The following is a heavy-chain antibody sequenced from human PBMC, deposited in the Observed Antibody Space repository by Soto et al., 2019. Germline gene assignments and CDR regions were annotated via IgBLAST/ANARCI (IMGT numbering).Heavy chain of an antibody. J-gene: IGHJ6*03. Sequence: GGSLRLSCPASGFTVSSNYMSWVRQAPGKGLEWVSVIYSGGSTYYADSVKGRFTISRHNSKNTLYLQMNSLRAEDTAVYYCARVAVVLPYYYCYMDVWGKGTTVTVS. CDR3: ARVAVVLPYYYCYMDV. CDR2: IYSGGST. D-gene: IGHD3-10*02. CDR1: GFTVSSNY. V-gene: IGHV3-53*04.